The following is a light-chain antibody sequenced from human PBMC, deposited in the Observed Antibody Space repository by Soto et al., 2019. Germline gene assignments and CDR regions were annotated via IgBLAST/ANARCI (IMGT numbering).Light chain of an antibody. CDR2: DAS. V-gene: IGKV3-15*01. CDR1: QSVSSN. J-gene: IGKJ3*01. Sequence: EIVMTQSPATLSVSPGERATLSCRASQSVSSNLAWYQQKPGQAPRLLIFDASTRATGLPARFSGGESGTEFTLTISSLQSEDFAVYYCQQYNEWPPTFGPGTKVDIK. CDR3: QQYNEWPPT.